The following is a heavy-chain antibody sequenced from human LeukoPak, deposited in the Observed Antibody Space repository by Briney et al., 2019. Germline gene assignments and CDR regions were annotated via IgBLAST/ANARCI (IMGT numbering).Heavy chain of an antibody. CDR3: ARGQTLTF. Sequence: GGSLRLSCAASGFTFTDYWMTWVPQAPGKGLEWVANINQDGSKKFYVDSVKGRFTISRDNAKNALYLQMNSLRAEDTGVYFCARGQTLTFWGQGTLVTASS. J-gene: IGHJ4*02. CDR2: INQDGSKK. CDR1: GFTFTDYW. V-gene: IGHV3-7*01.